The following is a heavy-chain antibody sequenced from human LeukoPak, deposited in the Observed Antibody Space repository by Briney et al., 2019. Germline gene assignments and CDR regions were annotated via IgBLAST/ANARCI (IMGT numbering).Heavy chain of an antibody. CDR3: AKDGGGDIVVVPAAIGLDY. J-gene: IGHJ4*02. CDR2: IRYDGSNK. Sequence: GGSLRLSCAASGFTFSSYGMHWVRQAPGKGLEWVAFIRYDGSNKYYADSVKGRFTISRDNSKNTLYLQMNSLRAEDTAVYYCAKDGGGDIVVVPAAIGLDYWGQGTLVTVSS. CDR1: GFTFSSYG. D-gene: IGHD2-2*01. V-gene: IGHV3-30*02.